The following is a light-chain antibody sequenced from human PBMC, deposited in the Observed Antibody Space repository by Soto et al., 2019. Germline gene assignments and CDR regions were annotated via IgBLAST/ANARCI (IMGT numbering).Light chain of an antibody. CDR3: SSYKTSSTVVV. J-gene: IGLJ2*01. V-gene: IGLV2-14*01. Sequence: QSVLTQPASGSGSPGQSITISCTGTSSDIGGYNYVSWYQQYPGKAPKLMIFGVSDRPSGVSNRFSGSKSGTTASLTISGLQAEDEADYYCSSYKTSSTVVVFGGGTKLTVL. CDR1: SSDIGGYNY. CDR2: GVS.